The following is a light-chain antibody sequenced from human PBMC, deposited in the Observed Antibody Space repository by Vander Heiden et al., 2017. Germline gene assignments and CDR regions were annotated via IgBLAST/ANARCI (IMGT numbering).Light chain of an antibody. J-gene: IGKJ1*01. CDR2: WAS. V-gene: IGKV4-1*01. Sequence: DIVMTQSPDSLAVSLGERATINCKSSQSVLYSSNSKNYLAWYQQKPGQPPKLLIYWASTRDSGVPDRFSGSGSGTDFTLTISSLQAADVAVYYCQQDYATPWTFGQGTKVELK. CDR3: QQDYATPWT. CDR1: QSVLYSSNSKNY.